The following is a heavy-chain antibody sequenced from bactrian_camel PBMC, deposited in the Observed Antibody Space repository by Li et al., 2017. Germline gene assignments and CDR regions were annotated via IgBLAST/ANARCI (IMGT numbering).Heavy chain of an antibody. V-gene: IGHV3S55*01. D-gene: IGHD3*01. CDR1: GATFWHYC. CDR2: IDSDGST. Sequence: VQLVESGGGSVQVRGSLRLSCKASGATFWHYCMGWLRQAPGKEREGVAAIDSDGSTSYADSVKGRFTISKDNAKNTLYLQMNRLKPEDTAMYYCAASRVIMTPAQALSASSLFRFWGQGTQVTVS. CDR3: AASRVIMTPAQALSASSLFRF. J-gene: IGHJ4*01.